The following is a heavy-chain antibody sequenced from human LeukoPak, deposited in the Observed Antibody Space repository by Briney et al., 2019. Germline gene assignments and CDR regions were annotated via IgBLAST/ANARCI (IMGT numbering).Heavy chain of an antibody. CDR1: GFTVSSNY. Sequence: GGSLRLSCAASGFTVSSNYMSWVRQAPGKGLEWVSVIYSGGSTYYADSVKGRFTIYRHNSKNTLYLQMNSLRAEDTAVYYCARDTGYSYGYVLSEGDYYGMDVWGQGTTVTVSS. J-gene: IGHJ6*02. D-gene: IGHD5-18*01. CDR2: IYSGGST. V-gene: IGHV3-53*04. CDR3: ARDTGYSYGYVLSEGDYYGMDV.